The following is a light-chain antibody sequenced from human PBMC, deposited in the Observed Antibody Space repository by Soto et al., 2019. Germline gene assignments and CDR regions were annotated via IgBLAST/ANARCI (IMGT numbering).Light chain of an antibody. J-gene: IGLJ1*01. V-gene: IGLV2-14*03. Sequence: QSALTQPASVSGSPGQSITISCTGTSSDVGGYNYVSWYQHHPGKAPKRMIHDVSNRPSGVSNRFSGSKSGNTASLTISGLQAEDEADYYGSSYNPNYSTYVFGTGTK. CDR2: DVS. CDR1: SSDVGGYNY. CDR3: SSYNPNYSTYV.